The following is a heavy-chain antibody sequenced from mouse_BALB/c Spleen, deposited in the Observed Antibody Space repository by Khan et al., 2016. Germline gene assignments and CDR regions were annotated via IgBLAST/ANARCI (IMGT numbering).Heavy chain of an antibody. CDR3: AREKGKPYAMDY. CDR1: GYSITSGYY. J-gene: IGHJ4*01. D-gene: IGHD2-1*01. Sequence: EVQLQESGPGLVKPSQSLSLTCSVTGYSITSGYYWNWIRQFPGNKLEWMGYISYDGSNNYNPSLKNRISITRDTSKNQFFLKLNSVTTEDTATYYCAREKGKPYAMDYWGQGTSVTVSS. V-gene: IGHV3-6*02. CDR2: ISYDGSN.